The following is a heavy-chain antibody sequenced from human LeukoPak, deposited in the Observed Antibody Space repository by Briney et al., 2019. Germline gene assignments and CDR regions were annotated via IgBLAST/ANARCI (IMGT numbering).Heavy chain of an antibody. Sequence: GRSLRLSCAASGFTFSSYGMHWVRQAPGKGLEWVAVIWYDGSNKYYADSVKGRFTISRDNSKNTLYLQMNSLRAEDTAVYYCARDYNSGWPQYYFDYWGQGTLVTVSS. V-gene: IGHV3-33*01. CDR1: GFTFSSYG. J-gene: IGHJ4*02. D-gene: IGHD6-19*01. CDR2: IWYDGSNK. CDR3: ARDYNSGWPQYYFDY.